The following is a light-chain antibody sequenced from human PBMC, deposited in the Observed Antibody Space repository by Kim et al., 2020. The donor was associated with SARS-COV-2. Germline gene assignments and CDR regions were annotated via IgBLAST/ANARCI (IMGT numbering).Light chain of an antibody. Sequence: QRVTISCSGSSSNIGKNAVHWYQQLPGKAPKLLIYYDDLLPPGVSDRFSGSKSGTSASLAISGLQSEDEADYHCAAWDDSLNGPVFGGGTQLTVL. V-gene: IGLV1-36*01. J-gene: IGLJ3*02. CDR3: AAWDDSLNGPV. CDR2: YDD. CDR1: SSNIGKNA.